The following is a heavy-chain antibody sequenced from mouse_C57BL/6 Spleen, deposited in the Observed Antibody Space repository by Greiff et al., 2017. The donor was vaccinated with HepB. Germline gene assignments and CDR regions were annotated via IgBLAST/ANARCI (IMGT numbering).Heavy chain of an antibody. V-gene: IGHV1-22*01. D-gene: IGHD2-2*01. Sequence: EVQLQESGPELVKPGASVKMSCKASGYTFTDYNMHWVKQSHGKSLEWIGYINPNNGGTSYNQKFKGKATLTVNKSSSTAYMELRSLTSEDSAVYYCAREGGYDYFDYWGQGTTLTVSS. CDR1: GYTFTDYN. J-gene: IGHJ2*01. CDR2: INPNNGGT. CDR3: AREGGYDYFDY.